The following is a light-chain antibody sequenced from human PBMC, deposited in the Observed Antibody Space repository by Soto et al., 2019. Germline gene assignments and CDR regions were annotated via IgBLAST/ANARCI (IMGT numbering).Light chain of an antibody. Sequence: EILMTQSPATMSLSPGERATLSCGASQSVSSSYLAWYQQRPDLAPRLLIYDASKRATGIPNRFRGSGSGTAFTLTISGLEPEDFAVYFCLQYGSSPRTFGQGTRVEMK. J-gene: IGKJ1*01. CDR1: QSVSSSY. V-gene: IGKV3D-20*01. CDR3: LQYGSSPRT. CDR2: DAS.